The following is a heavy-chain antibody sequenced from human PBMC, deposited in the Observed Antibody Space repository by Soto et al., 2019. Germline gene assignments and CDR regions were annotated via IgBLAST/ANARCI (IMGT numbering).Heavy chain of an antibody. CDR3: ARRHRTAKPLDAFDI. J-gene: IGHJ3*02. CDR1: GYSFTSYW. CDR2: IYPGDSDT. Sequence: GESLKISCKGSGYSFTSYWIGWVRQMPGKGLEWMGIIYPGDSDTRYSPSFQGQVTISADKSISTAYLQWSSLKASDTAMYYCARRHRTAKPLDAFDIWGQGTMVTVSS. V-gene: IGHV5-51*01.